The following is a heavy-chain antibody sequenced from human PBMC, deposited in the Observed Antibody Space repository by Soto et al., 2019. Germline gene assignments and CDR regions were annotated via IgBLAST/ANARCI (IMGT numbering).Heavy chain of an antibody. D-gene: IGHD1-1*01. CDR1: GFTFSSYA. V-gene: IGHV3-30-3*01. Sequence: GGSLRLSCAASGFTFSSYAMHWVRQAPGKGLEWVAVISYDGSNKYYADSVKGRFTISRDNSKNTLYLQMNSLRAEDTAVYYCASGSNEKGYWGQGTMVTVSS. CDR2: ISYDGSNK. J-gene: IGHJ4*02. CDR3: ASGSNEKGY.